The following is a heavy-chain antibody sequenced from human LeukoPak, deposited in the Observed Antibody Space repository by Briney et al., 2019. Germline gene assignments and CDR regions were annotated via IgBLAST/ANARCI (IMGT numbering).Heavy chain of an antibody. J-gene: IGHJ4*02. D-gene: IGHD5-18*01. V-gene: IGHV4-4*08. Sequence: SGTLSLTCSLSGDALSTYYWNWVRQTPGKGLEWIGHVTYETTAYNPCLKSGVTISLDTSKNEFSPQLRSVTAADTAVYFCARDQRHSYGKYFDPWSQGILVSVSS. CDR1: GDALSTYY. CDR3: ARDQRHSYGKYFDP. CDR2: VTYETT.